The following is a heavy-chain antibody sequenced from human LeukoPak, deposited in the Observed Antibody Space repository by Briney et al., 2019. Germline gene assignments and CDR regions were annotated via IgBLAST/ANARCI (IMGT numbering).Heavy chain of an antibody. CDR2: IYYSGST. D-gene: IGHD3-3*01. V-gene: IGHV4-39*07. J-gene: IGHJ5*02. CDR3: ARENRDDFWSGNNWFDP. CDR1: GGSISSSSYY. Sequence: SETLSLTCTVSGGSISSSSYYWGWIRQPPGKGLEWIGSIYYSGSTYYNPSLKSRVTISVDTSKNQFSLKLSSVTAADTAVYYCARENRDDFWSGNNWFDPWGQGTLVTVSS.